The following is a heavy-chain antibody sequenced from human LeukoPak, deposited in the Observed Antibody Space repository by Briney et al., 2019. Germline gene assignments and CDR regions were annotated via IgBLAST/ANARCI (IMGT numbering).Heavy chain of an antibody. D-gene: IGHD4-11*01. CDR3: ARTSPRYAFDI. Sequence: GGSLRLSCAASGFTFGSNYMSWVRQAPGKGLEWVSVIYSGGSTYYADSVKDRFTISRDNSKNTLYLQINSLRAEDTAMYYCARTSPRYAFDIWGQGTMVTVSS. CDR1: GFTFGSNY. CDR2: IYSGGST. J-gene: IGHJ3*02. V-gene: IGHV3-66*01.